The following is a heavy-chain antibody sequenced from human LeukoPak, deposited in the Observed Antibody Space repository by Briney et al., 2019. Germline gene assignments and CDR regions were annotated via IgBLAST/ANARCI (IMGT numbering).Heavy chain of an antibody. D-gene: IGHD1-14*01. CDR2: INHSGST. J-gene: IGHJ4*02. V-gene: IGHV4-34*01. Sequence: ASETLSLTCAVYGGSFSGCYWSWIRQPPGKGLEWIGEINHSGSTNYNPSLKSRVTISVDTSKNQFSLKLSSVTAADTAVYYCAREPVRKNFDYWGQGTLVTVSS. CDR1: GGSFSGCY. CDR3: AREPVRKNFDY.